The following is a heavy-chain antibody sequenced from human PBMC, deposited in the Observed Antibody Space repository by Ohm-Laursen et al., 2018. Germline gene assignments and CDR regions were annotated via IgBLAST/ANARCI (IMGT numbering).Heavy chain of an antibody. Sequence: GSLRLSCAASGFTFSSYWMHWVRQAPGKGLVWVSRINSDGSSTSYADSVKGRFTISRDNAKNTLYLQMNSLRAEDTAVYYCARAPGGSSLEWFDPWGQGTLVTVSS. V-gene: IGHV3-74*01. D-gene: IGHD1-26*01. CDR3: ARAPGGSSLEWFDP. CDR2: INSDGSST. CDR1: GFTFSSYW. J-gene: IGHJ5*02.